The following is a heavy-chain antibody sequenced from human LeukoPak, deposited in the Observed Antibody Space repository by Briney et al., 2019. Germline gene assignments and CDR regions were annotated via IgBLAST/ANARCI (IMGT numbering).Heavy chain of an antibody. V-gene: IGHV4-59*01. D-gene: IGHD5-18*01. Sequence: SETLSLTCTVSGGSISSYYWSWIRQPPGKGLEWIGYIYYSGSTNYNPSLKSRVTISVDTSKNQFSLKLSSVTAADTAVYYCARERDTAMLDYWGQGTLVTVSS. CDR3: ARERDTAMLDY. J-gene: IGHJ4*02. CDR1: GGSISSYY. CDR2: IYYSGST.